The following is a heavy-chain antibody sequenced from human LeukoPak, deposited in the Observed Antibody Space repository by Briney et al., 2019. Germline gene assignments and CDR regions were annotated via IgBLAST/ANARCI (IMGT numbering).Heavy chain of an antibody. CDR2: ISSSGSTI. CDR1: GFTFSDYY. Sequence: GGSLMLSCAASGFTFSDYYMSWIRQAPGKGLEWVSYISSSGSTIYYADSVKGRFTISRDNAKNSLYLQMNSLRAEDTAVYYCARDRSTYYDILTGYTPPDYWGQGTLVTVSS. J-gene: IGHJ4*02. V-gene: IGHV3-11*01. D-gene: IGHD3-9*01. CDR3: ARDRSTYYDILTGYTPPDY.